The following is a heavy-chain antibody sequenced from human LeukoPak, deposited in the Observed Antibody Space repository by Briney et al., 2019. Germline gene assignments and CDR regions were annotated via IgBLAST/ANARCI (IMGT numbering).Heavy chain of an antibody. CDR3: AKVVIAAAGTNYYYYMDV. CDR2: IYYSGST. Sequence: NSSETLSLTCTVSGGSISSYYWSWIRQPPGKGLEWIGYIYYSGSTNYNPSLKSRVTISVDTSKNQFSLKLSSVTAADTAVYYCAKVVIAAAGTNYYYYMDVWGKGTTVIVSS. CDR1: GGSISSYY. V-gene: IGHV4-59*01. J-gene: IGHJ6*03. D-gene: IGHD6-13*01.